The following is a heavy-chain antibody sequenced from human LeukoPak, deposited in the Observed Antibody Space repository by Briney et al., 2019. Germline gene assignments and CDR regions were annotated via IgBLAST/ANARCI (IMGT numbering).Heavy chain of an antibody. CDR3: AREGFPPGVLH. CDR2: IKPDGSDK. CDR1: GFTFSTYW. J-gene: IGHJ1*01. V-gene: IGHV3-7*01. D-gene: IGHD2-2*01. Sequence: GGSLRLSCEASGFTFSTYWMSWVRQAPGKGPECVANIKPDGSDKYYVDSMKGRFTISRDNAKNSLYLQMNNLRAEDTAVYYCAREGFPPGVLHWGQGTLVTVSS.